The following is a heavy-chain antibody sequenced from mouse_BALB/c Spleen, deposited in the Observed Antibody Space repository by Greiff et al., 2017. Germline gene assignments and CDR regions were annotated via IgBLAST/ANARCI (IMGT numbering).Heavy chain of an antibody. D-gene: IGHD1-1*01. CDR1: GFTFSSFG. CDR2: IWGGGST. J-gene: IGHJ2*01. Sequence: VQLVESGGGLVQPGGSRKLSCAASGFTFSSFGMHWVRQPPGKGLEWLGMIWGGGSTDYNSALKSRLSISKDNSKSQVFLKMNSLQTDDTAMYYCARNGDSSYPDYWGQGTTLTVSS. CDR3: ARNGDSSYPDY. V-gene: IGHV2-4*02.